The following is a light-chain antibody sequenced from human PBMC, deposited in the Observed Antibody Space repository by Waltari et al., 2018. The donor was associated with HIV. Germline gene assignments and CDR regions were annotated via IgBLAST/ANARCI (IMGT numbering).Light chain of an antibody. V-gene: IGLV2-23*02. CDR3: CTFAGSSTWV. CDR1: SSVVGSFNL. Sequence: QSALTQPASVSGSPGQSITISCTGTSSVVGSFNLVSWYQHHPGKAPKLFIDVVNRRPSGGSKRFSGSKSGNTASLTISGLQSGYEAAYYCCTFAGSSTWVFGGGTELTVL. CDR2: VVN. J-gene: IGLJ3*02.